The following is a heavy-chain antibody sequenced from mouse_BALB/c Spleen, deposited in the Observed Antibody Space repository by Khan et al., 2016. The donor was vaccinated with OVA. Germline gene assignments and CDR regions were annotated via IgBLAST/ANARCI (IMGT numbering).Heavy chain of an antibody. CDR2: INTYTGEP. V-gene: IGHV9-3-1*01. Sequence: QIQLVQSGPELKKPGETVQISCKASGFTFTNYGMNWVKQAPGKGLKWMGWINTYTGEPTFADDFKGRFAFSLETSARTAYLQINSLKNEDTATYFCARVGYSGTMDCWGQGTSVTVSS. CDR1: GFTFTNYG. D-gene: IGHD2-14*01. CDR3: ARVGYSGTMDC. J-gene: IGHJ4*01.